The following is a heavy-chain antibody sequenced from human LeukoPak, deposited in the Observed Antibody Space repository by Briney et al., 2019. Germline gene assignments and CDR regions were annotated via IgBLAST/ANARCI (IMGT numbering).Heavy chain of an antibody. V-gene: IGHV3-33*01. J-gene: IGHJ4*02. CDR3: ARAGGSGSSSVRYDF. D-gene: IGHD3-10*01. CDR1: GCTFSTFG. Sequence: PGGSLRLSCAASGCTFSTFGMHWVRQAPGRGLEWVAVIWHDGSHENYAHSVKGRFTISRDNSKSTLYLQLNSLRDEDTAVYYCARAGGSGSSSVRYDFWGEGTLVTVSS. CDR2: IWHDGSHE.